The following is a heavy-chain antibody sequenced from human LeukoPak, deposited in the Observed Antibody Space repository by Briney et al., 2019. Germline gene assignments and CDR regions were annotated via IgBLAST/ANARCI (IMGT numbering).Heavy chain of an antibody. D-gene: IGHD2-15*01. V-gene: IGHV1-18*01. Sequence: ASVKVSCKASGYTFSSNGITWVRQAPGQGLEWMGWISAYSDNTNYAQKFQGRVTMTTDTSTSTAYMELRSLRSDDTAVYYCARTVEYVGVVVVADTIDYWGQGTLVTVSS. CDR2: ISAYSDNT. CDR1: GYTFSSNG. J-gene: IGHJ4*02. CDR3: ARTVEYVGVVVVADTIDY.